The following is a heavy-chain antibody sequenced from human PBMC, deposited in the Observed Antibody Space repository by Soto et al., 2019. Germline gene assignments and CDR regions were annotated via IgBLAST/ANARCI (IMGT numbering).Heavy chain of an antibody. CDR1: GDSISSGTNF. CDR2: IHHSGTT. D-gene: IGHD2-8*02. CDR3: ATARRYCTGPSSSLFYFSGLDV. J-gene: IGHJ6*02. V-gene: IGHV4-30-4*01. Sequence: SSETLSLTCTVSGDSISSGTNFWSWIGQPPGKGLEWMGFIHHSGTTFYNPSLKSRVMISGDTSENQTSLKMTSLTAADTAVYYCATARRYCTGPSSSLFYFSGLDVCGQGTKITVSS.